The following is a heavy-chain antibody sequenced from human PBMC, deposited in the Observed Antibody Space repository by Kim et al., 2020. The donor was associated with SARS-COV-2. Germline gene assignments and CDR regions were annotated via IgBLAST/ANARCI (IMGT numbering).Heavy chain of an antibody. V-gene: IGHV1-69*04. J-gene: IGHJ4*02. CDR3: ARGEETAMVARDDY. D-gene: IGHD5-18*01. CDR1: GGTFSSYA. Sequence: SVKVSCKASGGTFSSYAISWVRQAPGQGLEWMGRIIPILGIVNYAQKFQGRVTITADKSTSTAYMELRSLRSEDTAVYYCARGEETAMVARDDYWGQGTLVTVSS. CDR2: IIPILGIV.